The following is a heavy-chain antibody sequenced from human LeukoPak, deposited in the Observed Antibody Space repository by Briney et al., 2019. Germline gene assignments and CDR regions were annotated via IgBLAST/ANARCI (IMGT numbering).Heavy chain of an antibody. CDR2: INPNSGGT. Sequence: ASVKVSCKASGDTFIAYYMHWVRQAPGQGLEWMGWINPNSGGTNYAQKFQGRVTMTRDTSISTAYMELSRLRSDDTAVYYCARVRRGDAFDIWGQGTMVTVSS. CDR3: ARVRRGDAFDI. D-gene: IGHD1-26*01. J-gene: IGHJ3*02. CDR1: GDTFIAYY. V-gene: IGHV1-2*02.